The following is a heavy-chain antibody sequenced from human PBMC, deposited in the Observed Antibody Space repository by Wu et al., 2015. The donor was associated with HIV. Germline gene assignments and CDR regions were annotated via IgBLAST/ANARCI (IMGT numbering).Heavy chain of an antibody. CDR3: ARENGGMDV. CDR2: INANNGNR. V-gene: IGHV1-18*01. CDR1: GYTFISYG. Sequence: QVQLVQSGTEVKKPGASVKVSCKASGYTFISYGISWLRQAPGQGLEWVGWINANNGNRNYAQKLQGRVTLTTDTSTRTAYMELRSLRSDDTAVYYCARENGGMDVWGQGTTVTVSS. J-gene: IGHJ6*02.